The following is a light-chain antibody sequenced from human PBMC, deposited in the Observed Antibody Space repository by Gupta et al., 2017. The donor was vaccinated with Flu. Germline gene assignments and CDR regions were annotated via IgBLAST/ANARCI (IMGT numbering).Light chain of an antibody. Sequence: SPGQTAIIDCSGDKLGNKYLSWYQQKPGQSPVVVIYQTNRRPSGTPARFSGSNTGNTATLTISEVQASDEADYYCQAWDSSIWLFGGGTKVTVL. CDR1: KLGNKY. CDR2: QTN. CDR3: QAWDSSIWL. J-gene: IGLJ3*02. V-gene: IGLV3-1*01.